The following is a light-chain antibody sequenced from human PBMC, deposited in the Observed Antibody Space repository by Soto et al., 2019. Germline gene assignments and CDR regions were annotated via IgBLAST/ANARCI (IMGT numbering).Light chain of an antibody. CDR3: QQYGSSPLT. CDR1: QSVSSSY. Sequence: ETVMTQSPATLSVSPGETATLSCRTSQSVSSSYLAWYQQKPGRAPRILIYGASSRATGIPDRFSGSGSGTDFTLTISRLEPEDFAVYYCQQYGSSPLTXGGGTKVDIK. V-gene: IGKV3-20*01. J-gene: IGKJ4*01. CDR2: GAS.